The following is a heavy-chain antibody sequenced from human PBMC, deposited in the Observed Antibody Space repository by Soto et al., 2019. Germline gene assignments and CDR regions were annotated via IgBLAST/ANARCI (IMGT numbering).Heavy chain of an antibody. CDR3: AKDLGDFWSGSLQTHFDY. V-gene: IGHV3-30*18. Sequence: GGSLRLSCAASGFTFSSYGMHWVRQAPGKGLEWVAVISYDGSNKYYADSVKGRFTISRDNSKNTLYLQMNSLRAEDTAVYYCAKDLGDFWSGSLQTHFDYWGQGTLVTVSS. CDR2: ISYDGSNK. CDR1: GFTFSSYG. J-gene: IGHJ4*02. D-gene: IGHD3-3*01.